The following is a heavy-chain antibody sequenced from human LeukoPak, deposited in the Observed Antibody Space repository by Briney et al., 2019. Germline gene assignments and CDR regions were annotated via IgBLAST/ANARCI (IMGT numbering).Heavy chain of an antibody. D-gene: IGHD4-17*01. Sequence: GRSLRLSCAASGFTFSSYGMHWVRQAPGKGLEWVAVISYDGSNKYYADSVKGRFTISRDNSKNTLYLQMNSLRAEDTAVYYCAKEDGDYGDYWGQGTLVTVSS. CDR3: AKEDGDYGDY. CDR1: GFTFSSYG. V-gene: IGHV3-30*18. CDR2: ISYDGSNK. J-gene: IGHJ4*02.